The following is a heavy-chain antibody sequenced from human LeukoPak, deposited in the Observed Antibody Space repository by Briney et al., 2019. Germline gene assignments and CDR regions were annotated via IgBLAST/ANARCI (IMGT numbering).Heavy chain of an antibody. Sequence: SETLSLTCAVYGGSFSGYYWSWIRQPPGKGLEWIGEINHSGSNNFNPSLKGRVTISVDTSKNQFSLKLSSVTAAETAVYYCARGQGVYYGSGSYYRNINWFDPWGQGTLVTVSS. CDR3: ARGQGVYYGSGSYYRNINWFDP. D-gene: IGHD3-10*01. J-gene: IGHJ5*02. CDR2: INHSGSN. CDR1: GGSFSGYY. V-gene: IGHV4-34*01.